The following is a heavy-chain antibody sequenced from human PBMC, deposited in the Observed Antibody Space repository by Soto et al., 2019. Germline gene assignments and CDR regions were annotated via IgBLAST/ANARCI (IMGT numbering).Heavy chain of an antibody. J-gene: IGHJ6*02. D-gene: IGHD3-10*01. V-gene: IGHV4-31*03. Sequence: QVQLQESGPGLVKPSQTLSLTCTVSGGSITSGAYYWSWIRQHPGKGLEWIGYIYYGGSTYYNPSLKSRVTISIDTSENHFSLRLSSVTAADTAVYYCASDRVTYGLDVWGQGTTVTVSS. CDR1: GGSITSGAYY. CDR3: ASDRVTYGLDV. CDR2: IYYGGST.